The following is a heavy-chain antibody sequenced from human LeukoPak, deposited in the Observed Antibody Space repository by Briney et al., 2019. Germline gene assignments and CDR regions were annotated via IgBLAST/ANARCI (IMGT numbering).Heavy chain of an antibody. CDR1: RFTFGDYA. CDR2: IRSKAYGETT. V-gene: IGHV3-49*03. CDR3: TREGVGATYDAFDI. Sequence: GGSLRLSCTASRFTFGDYAMSWFRQAPGKGLEWVGFIRSKAYGETTEYAASVKGRFTISRDDSKSIAYLQMNSLRAEDTAVYYCTREGVGATYDAFDIWGQGTMVTVSS. D-gene: IGHD1-26*01. J-gene: IGHJ3*02.